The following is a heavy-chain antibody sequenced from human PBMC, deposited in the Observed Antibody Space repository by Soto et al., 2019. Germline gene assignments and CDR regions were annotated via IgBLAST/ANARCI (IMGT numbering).Heavy chain of an antibody. V-gene: IGHV3-72*01. D-gene: IGHD3-10*01. CDR3: TVWGSGNDFGAA. CDR2: SKNKSDSYTP. Sequence: EVQLVESGGGLVQPGGSLRLSCAASGFTFSDHYMDWVRQAPGKGLEWVGRSKNKSDSYTPEYAASVKGRFIISRDGSQNSLFLQMNSLKTEDTAVYYCTVWGSGNDFGAAWGQGILVTVAS. J-gene: IGHJ4*02. CDR1: GFTFSDHY.